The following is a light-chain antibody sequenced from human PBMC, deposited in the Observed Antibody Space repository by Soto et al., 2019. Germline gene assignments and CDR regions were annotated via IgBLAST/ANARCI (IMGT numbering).Light chain of an antibody. V-gene: IGLV2-14*01. J-gene: IGLJ1*01. CDR2: EVS. CDR3: SSYTSDSPYV. CDR1: STDVGRYNY. Sequence: QSALTQPASVSGSPGQSITISCTGTSTDVGRYNYVSWYQQHPGKAPKLMIYEVSNRPSGVSSRFSGSKSGITASLTISGLQDEDEADYYCSSYTSDSPYVFGTGTQLTVL.